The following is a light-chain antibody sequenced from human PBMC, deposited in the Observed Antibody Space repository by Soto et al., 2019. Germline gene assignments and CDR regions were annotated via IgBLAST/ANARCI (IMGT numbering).Light chain of an antibody. CDR3: QQYFDLVT. CDR2: AAS. Sequence: IVMTQSPPTLSVSPGERVTLSCRASQSVSSHLAWYQQKPGQSPRLLMYAASTRANGIPARFSGSGSGTEFTLTITSLQSEDFALYYCQQYFDLVTFGGGTKLEIK. V-gene: IGKV3-15*01. CDR1: QSVSSH. J-gene: IGKJ4*01.